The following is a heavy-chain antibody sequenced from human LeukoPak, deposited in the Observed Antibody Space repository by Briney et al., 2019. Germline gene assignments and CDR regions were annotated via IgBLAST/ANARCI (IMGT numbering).Heavy chain of an antibody. V-gene: IGHV4-59*01. D-gene: IGHD4-23*01. J-gene: IGHJ6*03. Sequence: NPSETLSLTCTVSGGSISSYFWTWIRQPPGKGLEWIGYIYCCGTTNYNPSLKSRVTISVDTSKNQFSLKLSSVTAADTAVYYCARESFQANDYIGNYYYYMDVWGKGTTVTV. CDR1: GGSISSYF. CDR3: ARESFQANDYIGNYYYYMDV. CDR2: IYCCGTT.